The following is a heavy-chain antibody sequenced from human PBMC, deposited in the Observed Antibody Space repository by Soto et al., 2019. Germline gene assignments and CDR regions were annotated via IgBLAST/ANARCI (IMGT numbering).Heavy chain of an antibody. J-gene: IGHJ4*02. CDR2: IYYSGST. CDR1: GGSINIGGYY. Sequence: QVQLQGSGPGLMKPSQTLSLTCTVSGGSINIGGYYWSWIRQHPGKGLEWIGYIYYSGSTFYNPYLKSRVTISFDTSKNQFSLKLNSVTAADTAVYYCARTAWHFFDYWGQGTLVTVSS. D-gene: IGHD3-3*02. CDR3: ARTAWHFFDY. V-gene: IGHV4-31*03.